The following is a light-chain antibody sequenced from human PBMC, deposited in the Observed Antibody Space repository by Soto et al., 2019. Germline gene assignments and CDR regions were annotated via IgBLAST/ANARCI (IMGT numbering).Light chain of an antibody. J-gene: IGLJ2*01. CDR1: SSNVGAGFD. V-gene: IGLV1-40*01. CDR2: GNT. CDR3: QSYDNSLNTIV. Sequence: SVLTRPPSWSWSPGQRVAISCTGTSSNVGAGFDVHWYQQIPGTAPMLLIFGNTNWPSGVPERFSGARSGASASLAISDPQADDEAIYSCQSYDNSLNTIVFGGGTKVTVL.